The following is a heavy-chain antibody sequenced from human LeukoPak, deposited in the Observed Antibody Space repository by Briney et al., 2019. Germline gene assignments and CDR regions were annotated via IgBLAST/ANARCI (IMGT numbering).Heavy chain of an antibody. CDR1: GFTFSGYA. CDR3: ARDAVGMDV. Sequence: GGSLRLSCAASGFTFSGYAMSWVRQAPGKGLEWVSAISGSGGSTYYAESVTGRFTISRDNSKNTQYLQMNSLRLEDTAVYYCARDAVGMDVWGQGTTVTVAS. J-gene: IGHJ6*02. CDR2: ISGSGGST. V-gene: IGHV3-23*01.